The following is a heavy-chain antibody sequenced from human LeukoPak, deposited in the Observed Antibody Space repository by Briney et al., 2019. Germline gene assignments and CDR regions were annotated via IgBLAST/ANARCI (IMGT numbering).Heavy chain of an antibody. D-gene: IGHD1-1*01. V-gene: IGHV2-70*04. CDR3: ARGNDYDAFDI. CDR1: ELSLIPSGMR. J-gene: IGHJ3*02. CDR2: FAWDDDK. Sequence: SGAALVKPTQTLTLTCTCSELSLIPSGMRAGWIRQPSVNAREWLVRFAWDDDKFYSTSLKTRLTISKDPSKNQLVLTITDMDPVDTATYYCARGNDYDAFDIWGQGTMVTVSS.